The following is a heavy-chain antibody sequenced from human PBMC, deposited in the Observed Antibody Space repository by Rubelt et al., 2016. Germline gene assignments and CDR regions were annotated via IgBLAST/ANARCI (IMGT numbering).Heavy chain of an antibody. D-gene: IGHD1-26*01. CDR1: GGSISGYY. CDR3: ARDQSGSYGVDY. V-gene: IGHV4-59*01. CDR2: IYSSGTT. J-gene: IGHJ4*02. Sequence: QVQLQESGPGLVKPSETLSLTCTVSGGSISGYYWGWIRQPPGKGLEWIGYIYSSGTTNYNHSLKSRVFISVDTSKNQFSLKLSSVTAADTAVYYCARDQSGSYGVDYWGQGTLVTVSS.